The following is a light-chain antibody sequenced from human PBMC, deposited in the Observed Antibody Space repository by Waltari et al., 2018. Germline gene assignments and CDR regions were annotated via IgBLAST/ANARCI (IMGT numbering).Light chain of an antibody. CDR3: QAWDSRTEV. Sequence: SYELTQPPSVSVSPGPTASITCSGDKSGDKYACWYQQRPGQSPVLVIYEDTKRPSGIPERFSGSNSGNTATLTISGTQAIDEADYYCQAWDSRTEVFGGGTKLTVL. J-gene: IGLJ2*01. CDR2: EDT. CDR1: KSGDKY. V-gene: IGLV3-1*01.